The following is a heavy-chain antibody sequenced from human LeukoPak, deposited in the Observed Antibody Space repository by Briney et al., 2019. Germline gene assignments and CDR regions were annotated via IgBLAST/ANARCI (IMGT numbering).Heavy chain of an antibody. CDR1: GFTMSHYG. D-gene: IGHD3/OR15-3a*01. Sequence: PGGSLRLSCAASGFTMSHYGVSWVRQAPGKGLEWISGIRSAVETTHYADSVKGRFIISRDNSKNALSLQLNSLRPEDTALYYCVKHFCTGLDCSLFDSWGQGTLVTVSS. CDR3: VKHFCTGLDCSLFDS. V-gene: IGHV3-23*01. CDR2: IRSAVETT. J-gene: IGHJ4*02.